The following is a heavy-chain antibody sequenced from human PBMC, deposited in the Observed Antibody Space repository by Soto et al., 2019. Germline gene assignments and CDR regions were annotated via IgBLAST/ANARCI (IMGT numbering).Heavy chain of an antibody. CDR3: AKDLPLGSYYYYYYGMDV. D-gene: IGHD7-27*01. Sequence: PXVSLRLSCAASGFTFSSYAMSWVRQAPGKGLEWVSAISGSGGSTYYADSVKGRFTISRDNSKNTLYLQMNSLRAEDTAVYYCAKDLPLGSYYYYYYGMDVWGQGTTVTVSS. J-gene: IGHJ6*02. CDR2: ISGSGGST. CDR1: GFTFSSYA. V-gene: IGHV3-23*01.